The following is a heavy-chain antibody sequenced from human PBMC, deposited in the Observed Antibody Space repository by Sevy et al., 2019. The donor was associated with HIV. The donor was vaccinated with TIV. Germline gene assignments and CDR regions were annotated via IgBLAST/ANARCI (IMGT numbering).Heavy chain of an antibody. CDR1: GFTFSTYW. CDR2: INTDGRTT. D-gene: IGHD1-26*01. Sequence: GGSLRLSCAASGFTFSTYWMHWVRQAPGKGLVWVSRINTDGRTTTYADSVKGRFTISRDNAKNTLYMEMNSLRAEDTAVYYCARDLSGSRDYWGLGTLVTVSS. J-gene: IGHJ4*02. V-gene: IGHV3-74*01. CDR3: ARDLSGSRDY.